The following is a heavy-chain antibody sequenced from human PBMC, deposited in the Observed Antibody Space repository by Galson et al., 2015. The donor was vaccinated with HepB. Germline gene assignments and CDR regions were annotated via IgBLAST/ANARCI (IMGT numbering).Heavy chain of an antibody. J-gene: IGHJ3*02. Sequence: PALVKPTQTLTLTCTFSGFSLSTGGVGVGWIRKPQGKALEWLALIYWDDDKRYSPSLRSRLTIAKDTSKNQVVLTMTNMDPVDTATYYCAHISSGTSSSWEGAFDIWGQGTMVTVSS. CDR1: GFSLSTGGVG. CDR3: AHISSGTSSSWEGAFDI. CDR2: IYWDDDK. D-gene: IGHD6-13*01. V-gene: IGHV2-5*02.